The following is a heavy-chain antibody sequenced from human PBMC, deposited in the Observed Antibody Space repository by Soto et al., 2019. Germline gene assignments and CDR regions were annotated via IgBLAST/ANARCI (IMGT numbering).Heavy chain of an antibody. D-gene: IGHD3-22*01. Sequence: QVQLVQSGAEVKKPGSSGKVSCKGSGGTFSSYTISWVRQAPGQGLEWMGRIIPILGIANYAQKFQGRVTITADKSTSTAYMELSSLRSEDTAVYYCARAGDSSGYYSGYYYFDYWGQGTLVTVSS. CDR2: IIPILGIA. J-gene: IGHJ4*02. CDR3: ARAGDSSGYYSGYYYFDY. CDR1: GGTFSSYT. V-gene: IGHV1-69*02.